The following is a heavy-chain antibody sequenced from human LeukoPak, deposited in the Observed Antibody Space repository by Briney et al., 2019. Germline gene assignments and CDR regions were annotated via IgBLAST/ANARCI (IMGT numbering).Heavy chain of an antibody. CDR2: IYYSGST. J-gene: IGHJ5*02. Sequence: SQTLSLTCTVSGGSISSGGYYWSWIRQHPGKGLEWIGYIYYSGSTYYNPSLKSRVTISVDTSKNQFSLKLSSVTAADTAVYYCARDLMTSNWFDPWGQGTLVTVPS. D-gene: IGHD2-8*01. CDR1: GGSISSGGYY. CDR3: ARDLMTSNWFDP. V-gene: IGHV4-31*03.